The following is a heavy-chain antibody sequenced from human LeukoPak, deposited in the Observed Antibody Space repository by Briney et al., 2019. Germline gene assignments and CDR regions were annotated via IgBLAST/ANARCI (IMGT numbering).Heavy chain of an antibody. CDR2: IYYSGST. D-gene: IGHD3-22*01. CDR3: ARDRYYYDSSGYYVFDY. Sequence: PSETLSLTCAVSGGSISSGGYSWSWIRQPPGKGLEWIGYIYYSGSTYYNPSLKSRVTMSVDTSKNQFSLKLRSVTAADTAVYYCARDRYYYDSSGYYVFDYWGQGTLVTVSS. CDR1: GGSISSGGYS. V-gene: IGHV4-30-4*07. J-gene: IGHJ4*02.